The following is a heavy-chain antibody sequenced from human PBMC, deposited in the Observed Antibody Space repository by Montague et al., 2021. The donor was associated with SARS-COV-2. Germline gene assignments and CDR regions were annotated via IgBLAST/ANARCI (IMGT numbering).Heavy chain of an antibody. CDR1: GDSVSSDGVA. Sequence: CAISGDSVSSDGVAWNWVRQSPSRGLEWLGRTHYRSRWYNDYAVSVKSRIIINPHTSENQFSLHLNSVTPEDTAVYYCARVKWGGHTGGTFDIWGQGTMVTVSS. CDR2: THYRSRWYN. J-gene: IGHJ3*02. CDR3: ARVKWGGHTGGTFDI. V-gene: IGHV6-1*01. D-gene: IGHD7-27*01.